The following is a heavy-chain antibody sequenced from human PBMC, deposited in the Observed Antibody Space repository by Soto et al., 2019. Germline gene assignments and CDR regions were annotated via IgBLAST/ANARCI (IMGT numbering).Heavy chain of an antibody. J-gene: IGHJ6*02. CDR2: IWYDGSNK. CDR1: GFTFSSYG. CDR3: AKDPPWTVGPLAMDV. Sequence: PGGSLRLSCAASGFTFSSYGMHWVRQAPGKGLEWVAVIWYDGSNKYYADSVKGRFTISRDNSKNTLYLDMNSLRVEDTAVYYCAKDPPWTVGPLAMDVWGQGTTVTVSS. D-gene: IGHD2-2*01. V-gene: IGHV3-33*06.